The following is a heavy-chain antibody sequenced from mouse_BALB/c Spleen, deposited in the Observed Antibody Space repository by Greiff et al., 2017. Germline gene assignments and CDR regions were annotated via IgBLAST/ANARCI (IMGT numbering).Heavy chain of an antibody. D-gene: IGHD2-4*01. J-gene: IGHJ2*01. V-gene: IGHV1-54*01. CDR1: GYAFTNYL. CDR2: INPGSGGT. Sequence: QVQLQQSGAELVRPGTSVKVSCKASGYAFTNYLIEWVKQRPGQGLEWIGVINPGSGGTNYNEKFKGKATLTADKSSSTAYMQLSSLTSDDSAVYFCARVPIYYEGDYWGQGTTLTVSS. CDR3: ARVPIYYEGDY.